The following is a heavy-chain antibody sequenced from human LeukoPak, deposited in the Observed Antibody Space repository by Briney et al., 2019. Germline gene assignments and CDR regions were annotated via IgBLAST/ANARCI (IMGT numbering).Heavy chain of an antibody. CDR3: TRGTSTVSAGYY. V-gene: IGHV3-53*01. D-gene: IGHD6-19*01. Sequence: GSLRLSCAASGFSVSSNYMSWVRQAPGKGLEWVSVIYTDGSTYYADSVKGRFTISRDTSKNTFYLQMNSLRAEDTAMYFCTRGTSTVSAGYYWGQGTLVTVSS. J-gene: IGHJ4*02. CDR1: GFSVSSNY. CDR2: IYTDGST.